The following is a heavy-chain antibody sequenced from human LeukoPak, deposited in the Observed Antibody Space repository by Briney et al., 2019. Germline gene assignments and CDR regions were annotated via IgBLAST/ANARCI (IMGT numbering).Heavy chain of an antibody. Sequence: GGSLRLSCKVSGIFFSNAWMDWVRQAPGKGPEWVGRIKSKMDVGTAGYAAPVKGRFTISRDDSKNTVYLQMRSMKTEDSGMYYCTTDRGYYGDYFFDYWGQGRMVTVSS. CDR1: GIFFSNAW. CDR2: IKSKMDVGTA. J-gene: IGHJ4*02. D-gene: IGHD4-17*01. V-gene: IGHV3-15*01. CDR3: TTDRGYYGDYFFDY.